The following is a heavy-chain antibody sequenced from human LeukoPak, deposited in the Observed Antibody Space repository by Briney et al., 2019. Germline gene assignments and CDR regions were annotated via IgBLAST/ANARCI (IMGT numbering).Heavy chain of an antibody. Sequence: GGSLRLSCAASGFTFSSYAMSWVRQAPGKGLEWVSAISGSGGSTYYADSVKGRFTISRDNSKNTLYLQMNSLRAEDTAVYYCAKVYSSSWYPDAFDIWSQGTMVTVSS. D-gene: IGHD6-13*01. CDR3: AKVYSSSWYPDAFDI. CDR2: ISGSGGST. J-gene: IGHJ3*02. CDR1: GFTFSSYA. V-gene: IGHV3-23*01.